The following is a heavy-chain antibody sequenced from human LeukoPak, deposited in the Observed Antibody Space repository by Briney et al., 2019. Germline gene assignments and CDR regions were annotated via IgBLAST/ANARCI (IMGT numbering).Heavy chain of an antibody. Sequence: GSLRLSCAASGFTFSAYAMSWVRQAPGKGLEWVSAIRGSGGSTYYADSVKGRFTISRDNSKNTLDLQMNSLRAEDTAVYYCAKGGLAERFDPWGQGTLVTASS. CDR1: GFTFSAYA. V-gene: IGHV3-23*01. D-gene: IGHD3-3*01. J-gene: IGHJ5*02. CDR3: AKGGLAERFDP. CDR2: IRGSGGST.